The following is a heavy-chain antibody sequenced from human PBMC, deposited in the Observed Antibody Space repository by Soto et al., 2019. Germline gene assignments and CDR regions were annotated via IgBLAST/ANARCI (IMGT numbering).Heavy chain of an antibody. Sequence: QVQLVQSGAEVRKPGASVKVSCKASGYTFSNYGLSWVRQAPGQGLEWMGWISDYNGNTHYAQKFQGRLIMTTDTSTRTVYGELGIRQSDDPAVYFCAREGYYSGSGTYSPPRYYGMDVWGQGTTVTVSS. V-gene: IGHV1-18*01. CDR1: GYTFSNYG. J-gene: IGHJ6*02. CDR2: ISDYNGNT. CDR3: AREGYYSGSGTYSPPRYYGMDV. D-gene: IGHD3-10*01.